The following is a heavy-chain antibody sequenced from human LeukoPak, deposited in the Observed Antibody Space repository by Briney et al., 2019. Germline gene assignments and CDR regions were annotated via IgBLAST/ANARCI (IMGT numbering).Heavy chain of an antibody. V-gene: IGHV3-9*01. CDR1: GFTFNNYA. CDR3: ARDPYSGSYGADYYYYMDV. D-gene: IGHD1-26*01. J-gene: IGHJ6*03. CDR2: ISWDRGTT. Sequence: PGGSLRLSCEASGFTFNNYAIHLVRQAPGHGLESVSGISWDRGTTGYGDSVKRRFTISRDNAKSSLYLQMNSLRAEDTAVYYCARDPYSGSYGADYYYYMDVWGKGTTVTISS.